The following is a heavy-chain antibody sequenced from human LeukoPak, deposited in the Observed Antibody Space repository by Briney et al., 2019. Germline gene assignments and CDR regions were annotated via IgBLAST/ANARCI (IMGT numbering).Heavy chain of an antibody. J-gene: IGHJ4*02. V-gene: IGHV1-18*01. D-gene: IGHD3-3*01. CDR3: AREQVYYDFWSGYYYFDY. CDR2: ISAYNGNT. CDR1: GYTFTSYG. Sequence: ASVKVSCKASGYTFTSYGISWVRQAPGQGLEWMGWISAYNGNTNYAQKLQGRVTMTTDTSTSTAYMELRSLRSDDTAVYYCAREQVYYDFWSGYYYFDYWGQGTLVTVSS.